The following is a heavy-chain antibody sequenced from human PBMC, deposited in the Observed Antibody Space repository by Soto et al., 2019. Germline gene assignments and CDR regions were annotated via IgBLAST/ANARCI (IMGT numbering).Heavy chain of an antibody. J-gene: IGHJ4*02. V-gene: IGHV4-31*03. CDR2: IYHSGRT. CDR3: ARWVEVSLDYFDS. CDR1: GGSMSNGYYY. Sequence: SETLSLTCTVSGGSMSNGYYYWSWVRQNPGKGLEWIGHIYHSGRTYYNPSLKSRVGILVDTSKNQFSLNLNSVTAADTVVYYCARWVEVSLDYFDSWGQGTPVTVSS. D-gene: IGHD1-20*01.